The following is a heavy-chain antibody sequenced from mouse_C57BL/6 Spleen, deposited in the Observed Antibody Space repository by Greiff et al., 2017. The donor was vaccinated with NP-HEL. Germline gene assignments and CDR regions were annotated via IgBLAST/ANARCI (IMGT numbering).Heavy chain of an antibody. V-gene: IGHV1-81*01. CDR2: IYPRSGNT. CDR1: GYTFTSSG. J-gene: IGHJ4*01. Sequence: QVQLKQSGAELARPGASVKLSCKASGYTFTSSGISWVKQRPGQGLEWIGEIYPRSGNTYYNEKFKGKATLTADKSSSTAYMELRSLTSEDSAVYVCALMGLYYYAMDYWGQGTSVTVSS. CDR3: ALMGLYYYAMDY.